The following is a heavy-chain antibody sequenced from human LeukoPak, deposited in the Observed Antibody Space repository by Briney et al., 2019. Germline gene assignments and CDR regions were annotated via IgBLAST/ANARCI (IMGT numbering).Heavy chain of an antibody. J-gene: IGHJ5*02. CDR2: IHHSGST. V-gene: IGHV4-4*02. CDR3: ARQGDQRSWYSSSWYVRTHPNWFDP. CDR1: GDSISSNYW. D-gene: IGHD6-13*01. Sequence: PSGTLSLTCAVSGDSISSNYWWTWVRQPPGKGLEWIGEIHHSGSTNYSPSLKSRVTISVDTSKNQFSLKLSSVTAADTAVYYCARQGDQRSWYSSSWYVRTHPNWFDPWGQGTLVTVSS.